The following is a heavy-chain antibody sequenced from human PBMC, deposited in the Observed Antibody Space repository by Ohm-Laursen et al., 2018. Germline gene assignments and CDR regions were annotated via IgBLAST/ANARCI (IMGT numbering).Heavy chain of an antibody. CDR3: ARMTVRTGMDV. CDR2: IDWDDDK. CDR1: GFSLSTSGMC. V-gene: IGHV2-70*11. D-gene: IGHD3-10*01. Sequence: TQTLTLTGTFSGFSLSTSGMCVSWIRQPPGKALEWLARIDWDDDKYYSTSLKTRLTVSKDTSKNQVVLTMTNMDPVDTATYYCARMTVRTGMDVWGQGTTVTVSS. J-gene: IGHJ6*02.